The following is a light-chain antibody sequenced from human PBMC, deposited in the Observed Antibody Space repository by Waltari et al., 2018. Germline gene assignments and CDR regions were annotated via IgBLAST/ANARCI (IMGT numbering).Light chain of an antibody. Sequence: EIVLTQSPGTLSLSQGERATISCRASQSVSNNYLAWYQQKPGQAPRLLIYGASSRATGIPDRFSGSGSGTDFTLTINRLEPEDLAVYYCQQYGNSPQTFGQGTKVEIK. CDR3: QQYGNSPQT. V-gene: IGKV3-20*01. CDR1: QSVSNNY. CDR2: GAS. J-gene: IGKJ1*01.